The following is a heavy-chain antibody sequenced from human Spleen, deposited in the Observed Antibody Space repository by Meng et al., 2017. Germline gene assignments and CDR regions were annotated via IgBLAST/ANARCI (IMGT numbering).Heavy chain of an antibody. J-gene: IGHJ4*02. Sequence: GKLGKSGVEVKNPGASVKVSCKPSGYTFTAYWLHWVRQAPGQGLDWMGRIDPRSGDTQYAQKFQGRVTMTRDTSISTTYMELSRLRSDDTAMYYCARDEDISAAGKLFGDYWGQGTLVTVSS. CDR3: ARDEDISAAGKLFGDY. CDR1: GYTFTAYW. CDR2: IDPRSGDT. D-gene: IGHD6-25*01. V-gene: IGHV1-2*06.